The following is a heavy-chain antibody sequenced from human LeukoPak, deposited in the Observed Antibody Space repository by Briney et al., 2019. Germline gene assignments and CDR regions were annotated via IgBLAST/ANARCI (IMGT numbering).Heavy chain of an antibody. J-gene: IGHJ4*02. CDR1: GYSFTSYW. V-gene: IGHV5-51*01. Sequence: GESLKISCKGSGYSFTSYWIGWVRQMPGKGLEWMGIIYPGDSDTRYSPSFQGQVTISADKSISTAYLQWSSLKASDPAMYYCARPQNYYGSGSYVDYWGQGTLVTVSS. CDR3: ARPQNYYGSGSYVDY. CDR2: IYPGDSDT. D-gene: IGHD3-10*01.